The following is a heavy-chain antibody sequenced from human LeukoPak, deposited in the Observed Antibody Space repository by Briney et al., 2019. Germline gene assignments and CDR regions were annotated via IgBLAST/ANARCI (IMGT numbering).Heavy chain of an antibody. CDR1: GFTFSSYS. V-gene: IGHV3-21*01. CDR3: ARDRSGGDYSSDY. J-gene: IGHJ4*02. D-gene: IGHD2-21*02. Sequence: PGGSLRLSCAASGFTFSSYSMNWVRQAPGKGLEWVSSISSSSTYIYYADSVKGRFTISRDNAKNSLYLQMSSLRAEDTAVYYCARDRSGGDYSSDYWGRGTLVTVSS. CDR2: ISSSSTYI.